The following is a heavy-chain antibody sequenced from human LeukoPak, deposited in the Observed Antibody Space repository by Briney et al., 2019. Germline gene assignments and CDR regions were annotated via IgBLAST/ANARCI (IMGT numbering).Heavy chain of an antibody. J-gene: IGHJ6*02. V-gene: IGHV6-1*01. CDR1: GDSVSSNSAA. Sequence: SQTLSLTCAISGDSVSSNSAAWNWIRQSPSRGLEWLGRTYYRSKWYNDSAVSVKGRITINPDTSKNQFSLQLNSVTPEDTAVYYCAGGIYGSGTYYYYGMDVWGQGTTVTVS. CDR2: TYYRSKWYN. D-gene: IGHD3-10*01. CDR3: AGGIYGSGTYYYYGMDV.